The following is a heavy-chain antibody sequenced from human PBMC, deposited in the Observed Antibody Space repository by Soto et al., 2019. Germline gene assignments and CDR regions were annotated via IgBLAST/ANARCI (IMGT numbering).Heavy chain of an antibody. CDR2: IYYSGSA. V-gene: IGHV4-39*01. CDR3: VSGYPWVGFDY. CDR1: GGSISSSDYY. Sequence: SEILSLTCTVSGGSISSSDYYWGWIRQPPGKGLEWIGNIYYSGSASYNPSLKSRVTISVDTSKNQVSLKLSSVTAAHTAVYNCVSGYPWVGFDYWGQGTLVTVSS. J-gene: IGHJ4*02. D-gene: IGHD5-18*01.